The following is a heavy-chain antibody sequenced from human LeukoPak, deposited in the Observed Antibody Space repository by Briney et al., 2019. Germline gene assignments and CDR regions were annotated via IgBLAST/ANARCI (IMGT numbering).Heavy chain of an antibody. D-gene: IGHD1-26*01. J-gene: IGHJ4*02. CDR2: ISAGNGNT. CDR3: ARDSGSGNNDY. V-gene: IGHV1-3*01. Sequence: WASVKVSCKASGYTFTSYAIHWVRQAPGQRLEWMGWISAGNGNTKYSQNFQGRVTFISNTSATTAFMKLSSLRSEDAAVYYCARDSGSGNNDYWGQGTLVTVSS. CDR1: GYTFTSYA.